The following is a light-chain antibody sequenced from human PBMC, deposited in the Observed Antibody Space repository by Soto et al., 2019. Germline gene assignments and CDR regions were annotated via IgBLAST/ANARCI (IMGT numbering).Light chain of an antibody. CDR2: FGS. CDR3: MQALQSLT. V-gene: IGKV2-28*01. Sequence: EIVMTQSPLTLPVTPGEPGSISCGSSQILLYNNTYNYLDWYVQKPGQSPQLLIYFGSNRAPGVPDRFSGSGSGTDFTLKINRVEAEDVGTYYCMQALQSLTFGQGTRLEIK. J-gene: IGKJ5*01. CDR1: QILLYNNTYNY.